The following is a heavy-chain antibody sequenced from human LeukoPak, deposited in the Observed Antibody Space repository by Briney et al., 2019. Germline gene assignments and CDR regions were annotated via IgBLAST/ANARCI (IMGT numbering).Heavy chain of an antibody. J-gene: IGHJ4*02. CDR3: TRDTGYAGKD. CDR1: GGSISSVEYY. Sequence: SETLSLTCTVSGGSISSVEYYWGWIRQPPGKGLEWIGYIYYSGSTYYNPSLKSRVTISVDTSKNQFSLKLTSVTAADTAVYYCTRDTGYAGKDWGQGTLVTVSS. CDR2: IYYSGST. D-gene: IGHD5-12*01. V-gene: IGHV4-30-4*01.